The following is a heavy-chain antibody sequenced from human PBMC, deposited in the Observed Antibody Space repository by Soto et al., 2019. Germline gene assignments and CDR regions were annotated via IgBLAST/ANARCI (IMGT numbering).Heavy chain of an antibody. CDR2: IKSKTDAGTI. CDR1: GFTFSNAW. CDR3: TTDWSVRGASMDD. D-gene: IGHD3-10*02. J-gene: IGHJ6*02. Sequence: EVQLVESGGDLVKPGGSLRLSCAASGFTFSNAWMSWVRQAPGKGLEWVGRIKSKTDAGTIDYAAPAKGRFAISRDDSKNTLYLQMNNLEPENTVVYDCTTDWSVRGASMDDWGQGTTVTVSS. V-gene: IGHV3-15*01.